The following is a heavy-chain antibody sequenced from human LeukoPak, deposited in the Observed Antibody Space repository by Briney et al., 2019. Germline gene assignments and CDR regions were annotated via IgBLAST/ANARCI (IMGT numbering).Heavy chain of an antibody. CDR3: ARGDDILTGFDY. J-gene: IGHJ4*02. CDR2: INPNSGGT. V-gene: IGHV1-2*04. Sequence: ASVKVSCKASGYIFTGYYMHWVRQAPGQGLEWMGWINPNSGGTNYAQKFQGWVTMTRDTSISTAYMELSRLRSDDTAVYYCARGDDILTGFDYWGQGTLVTVSS. D-gene: IGHD3-9*01. CDR1: GYIFTGYY.